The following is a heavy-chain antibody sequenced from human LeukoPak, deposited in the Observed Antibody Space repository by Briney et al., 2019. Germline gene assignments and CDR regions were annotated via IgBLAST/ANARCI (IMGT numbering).Heavy chain of an antibody. CDR1: GFTFSSYS. CDR3: ARGRRVDTATRSYYYGLDV. CDR2: ISSSSSTI. Sequence: PGGSLRLSCAASGFTFSSYSMNWVRQAPGKGLEWVSYISSSSSTIYYADSVKGRFTISRDNAKNSLYLQMNSLRAEDTAVYYCARGRRVDTATRSYYYGLDVWGQGTTVTVSS. V-gene: IGHV3-48*04. D-gene: IGHD5-18*01. J-gene: IGHJ6*02.